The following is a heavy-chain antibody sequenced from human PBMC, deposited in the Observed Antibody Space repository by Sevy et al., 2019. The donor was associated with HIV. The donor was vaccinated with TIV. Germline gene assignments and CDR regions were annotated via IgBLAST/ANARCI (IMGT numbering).Heavy chain of an antibody. Sequence: QLGGPLRLSCAASEFMFSTYAMHWVRQAPGKGLEWVAVISYDGSSHYYADSVKGRFTISRDNSKNTLFLQMNSLRLEDTAFYYCARDAGYSTDWYPSDYWGQGTLVTVSS. CDR2: ISYDGSSH. CDR1: EFMFSTYA. V-gene: IGHV3-30-3*01. CDR3: ARDAGYSTDWYPSDY. D-gene: IGHD6-19*01. J-gene: IGHJ4*02.